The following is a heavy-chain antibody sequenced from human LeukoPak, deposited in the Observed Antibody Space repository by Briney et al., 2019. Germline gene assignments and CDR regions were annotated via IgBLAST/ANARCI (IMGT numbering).Heavy chain of an antibody. CDR1: GGTLSSYA. CDR3: ASGRYDILTGYPPRFDY. D-gene: IGHD3-9*01. V-gene: IGHV1-69*13. Sequence: ASVKVSCKASGGTLSSYAISWVRQAPGQGLEWMGGIIPIFGTANYAQKFQGRVTITADESTSTAYMELSSLRSEDTAVYYCASGRYDILTGYPPRFDYWGQGTLVTVSS. J-gene: IGHJ4*02. CDR2: IIPIFGTA.